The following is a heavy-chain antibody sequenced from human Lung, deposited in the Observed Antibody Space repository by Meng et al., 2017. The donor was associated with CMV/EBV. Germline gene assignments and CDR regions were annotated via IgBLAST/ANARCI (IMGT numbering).Heavy chain of an antibody. Sequence: GGSLRLXXAASGFTFSNYAMHWVPQAPGKGLEYVSAISNNGGSTYYADSVKGRFTISRDNSKNTLYLQMGSLRAEDMAVYYCARDRYGDYEGMLFDYWGRGXLVTVSS. V-gene: IGHV3-64*02. J-gene: IGHJ4*02. CDR1: GFTFSNYA. CDR3: ARDRYGDYEGMLFDY. CDR2: ISNNGGST. D-gene: IGHD4-17*01.